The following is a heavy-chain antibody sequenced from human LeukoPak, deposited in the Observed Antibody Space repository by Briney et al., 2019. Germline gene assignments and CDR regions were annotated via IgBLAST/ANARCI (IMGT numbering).Heavy chain of an antibody. CDR3: ARVAARDYYYGMDV. D-gene: IGHD2-15*01. V-gene: IGHV1-2*02. CDR1: GYIFTGYY. J-gene: IGHJ6*02. Sequence: GASVKVSCKASGYIFTGYYIHWVRQAPGQGLEWMGWINPNSGGTNYAQKFQGRITMTRDTSISTAYMELSRLTSDDTAVYCCARVAARDYYYGMDVWGQGTTVTVSS. CDR2: INPNSGGT.